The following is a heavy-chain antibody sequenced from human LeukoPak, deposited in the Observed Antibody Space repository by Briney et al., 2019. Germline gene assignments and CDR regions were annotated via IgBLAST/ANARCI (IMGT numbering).Heavy chain of an antibody. CDR2: IIPTTGLA. J-gene: IGHJ4*02. CDR1: GGTFTNLA. CDR3: ARAPPRLDGYILYY. Sequence: SVEVSCKASGGTFTNLAISWVRQAPGQGLEWMGRIIPTTGLANYAQKFQGRVTITADKSTSTAYMELSSLRSEDTAVYYCARAPPRLDGYILYYWGQGTLVTVSS. V-gene: IGHV1-69*04. D-gene: IGHD5-24*01.